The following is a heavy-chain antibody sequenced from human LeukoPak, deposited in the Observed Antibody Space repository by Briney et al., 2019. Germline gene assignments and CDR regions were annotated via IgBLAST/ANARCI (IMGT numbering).Heavy chain of an antibody. D-gene: IGHD2-21*01. CDR1: GFTFRSYW. Sequence: GGSLRLSCAASGFTFRSYWMHWVRQAPGKGLVWVSRISPDGTSKSYADSVKGRFTISRDNAKNSLYLQMNSLRAEDTAVYYCARRRLIANDAFDIWGQGTMVTVSS. V-gene: IGHV3-74*01. CDR3: ARRRLIANDAFDI. CDR2: ISPDGTSK. J-gene: IGHJ3*02.